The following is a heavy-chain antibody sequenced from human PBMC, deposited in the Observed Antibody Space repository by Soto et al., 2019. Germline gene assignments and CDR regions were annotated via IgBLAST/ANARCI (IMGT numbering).Heavy chain of an antibody. Sequence: ASVKVSCKASGYTFTSYGISWVRQAPGQGLEWMGWISAYNGNTNYAQKLQGRVTMTTDTSTSTAYMEMRSLRSDDTAVYYCARDLDGSGSYYTDYWGPGTLVTVSS. J-gene: IGHJ4*02. D-gene: IGHD3-10*01. V-gene: IGHV1-18*01. CDR2: ISAYNGNT. CDR1: GYTFTSYG. CDR3: ARDLDGSGSYYTDY.